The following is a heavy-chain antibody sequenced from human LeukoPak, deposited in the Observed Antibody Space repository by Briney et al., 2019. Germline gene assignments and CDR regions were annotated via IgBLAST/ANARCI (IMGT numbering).Heavy chain of an antibody. Sequence: PGGSLRLSCAASGFTFSSYWMSWVRQAPGKGLEWVANIKQDGSEKYYVDSVKGRFTISRDNAKNSLYLQMNSLRAEDTAVYYCARVQGYYYDSNPYYYGYWGQGTLVTVSS. V-gene: IGHV3-7*01. CDR3: ARVQGYYYDSNPYYYGY. J-gene: IGHJ4*02. CDR1: GFTFSSYW. CDR2: IKQDGSEK. D-gene: IGHD3-22*01.